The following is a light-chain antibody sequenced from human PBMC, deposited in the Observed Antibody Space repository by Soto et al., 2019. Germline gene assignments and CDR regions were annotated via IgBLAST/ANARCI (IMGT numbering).Light chain of an antibody. J-gene: IGLJ1*01. CDR2: EVS. V-gene: IGLV2-23*02. CDR3: CSYAGRTTL. CDR1: SSDVGSYNL. Sequence: QSALTQPASVSGSPGQSITISCTGTSSDVGSYNLVSWYQQLPGNVPKLIIYEVSKRPSGVSNRFSRSESSNTSCLAISGLQAEDEADYYWCSYAGRTTLVGSGTKVTVL.